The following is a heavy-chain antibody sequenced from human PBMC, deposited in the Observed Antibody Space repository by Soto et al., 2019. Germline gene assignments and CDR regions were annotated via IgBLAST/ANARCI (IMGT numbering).Heavy chain of an antibody. J-gene: IGHJ6*02. CDR3: VKDRATIFGVVWKYGMDV. CDR1: GFTFRSYA. V-gene: IGHV3-23*01. Sequence: EVQLLESGGGLVQPGGSLRLSCAASGFTFRSYAMAWVRQAPGKGLEWVSGISEKGDTKNYADPVRGRFTISRDNSMNTLDLLMNSLRADDTAVYYCVKDRATIFGVVWKYGMDVWGQGTTVYVSS. CDR2: ISEKGDTK. D-gene: IGHD3-3*01.